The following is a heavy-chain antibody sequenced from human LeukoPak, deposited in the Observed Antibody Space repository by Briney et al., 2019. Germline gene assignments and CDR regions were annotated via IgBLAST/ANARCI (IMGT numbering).Heavy chain of an antibody. CDR3: ARSTMGARRRYDY. V-gene: IGHV1-8*01. D-gene: IGHD3-10*01. Sequence: ASVKVSCKASGDTFTTYDVNWVRQATGQGLEWMGWMNPNSGNTGYAQNFQGRVTMTMNTSITTAYMELTRLTSEDTAVHYCARSTMGARRRYDYWGLGHLVTVSS. J-gene: IGHJ4*02. CDR1: GDTFTTYD. CDR2: MNPNSGNT.